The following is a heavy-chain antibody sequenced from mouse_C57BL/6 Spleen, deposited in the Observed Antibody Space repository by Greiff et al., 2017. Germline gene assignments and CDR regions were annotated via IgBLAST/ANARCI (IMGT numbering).Heavy chain of an antibody. V-gene: IGHV1-72*01. CDR3: ARDDYALGFAY. CDR2: IDPNSGGT. CDR1: GYTFTSYW. Sequence: VQLQQPGAELVKPGASVKLSCKASGYTFTSYWMHWVKQRPGRGLEWIGRIDPNSGGTKYNEKFKSKATLTVDKPSSTAYMPLSSLTSEASAVYYSARDDYALGFAYWGQGTLVTVSA. J-gene: IGHJ3*01. D-gene: IGHD2-4*01.